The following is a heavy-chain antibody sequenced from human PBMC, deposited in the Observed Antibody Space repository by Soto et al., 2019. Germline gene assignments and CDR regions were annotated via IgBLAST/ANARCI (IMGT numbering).Heavy chain of an antibody. CDR1: GFTFDDYA. CDR2: ISWNSGSI. J-gene: IGHJ6*04. CDR3: AKDAMVRGLDV. V-gene: IGHV3-9*01. Sequence: EVQLVESGGGLVQPGRSLRLSCAASGFTFDDYAMHWVRQAPGKGLEWVSGISWNSGSIGYAESVKGRFTISRDNAKNSLYLQMNSLRAEDTALYYCAKDAMVRGLDVWGKGTTVTVSS. D-gene: IGHD2-8*01.